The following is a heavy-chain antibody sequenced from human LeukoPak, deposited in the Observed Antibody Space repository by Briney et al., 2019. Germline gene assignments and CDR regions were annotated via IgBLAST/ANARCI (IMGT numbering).Heavy chain of an antibody. V-gene: IGHV1-8*03. Sequence: ASVKVSCKASGYTFTSYDINWVRQATGQGLEWMGWMNPNSGNTGYAQKFQGRVTITRNTSISTAYMELSSLRSEDTAVYYCAKGKGVKATARFDYWGQGTLVTVSS. CDR1: GYTFTSYD. CDR2: MNPNSGNT. CDR3: AKGKGVKATARFDY. J-gene: IGHJ4*02. D-gene: IGHD5-12*01.